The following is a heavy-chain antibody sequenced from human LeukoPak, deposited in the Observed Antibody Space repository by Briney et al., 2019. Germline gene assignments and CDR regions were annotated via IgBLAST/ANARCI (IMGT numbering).Heavy chain of an antibody. J-gene: IGHJ4*02. CDR2: IRGDGGST. CDR1: GFTFDDYY. Sequence: PGGSMKLSCAASGFTFDDYYMHWVRQAPGKGLEWVSFIRGDGGSTYYAESVKGRFTISRDKSKNSAYMEMNSLRTEDTAFYYFSKGARHYIEYDFDSWGPGTPVTVSS. D-gene: IGHD2/OR15-2a*01. CDR3: SKGARHYIEYDFDS. V-gene: IGHV3-43*02.